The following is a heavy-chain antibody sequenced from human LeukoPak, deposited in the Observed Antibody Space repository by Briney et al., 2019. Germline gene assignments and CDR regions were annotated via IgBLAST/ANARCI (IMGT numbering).Heavy chain of an antibody. D-gene: IGHD6-6*01. CDR3: ARVVQLGFMDV. J-gene: IGHJ6*02. Sequence: PSETLSLTCAVYGGSFSGYYWSWIRQPPGKGLEWIGEINHSGSTNYNPSLKSRVTISVDTSKNQFSLKLSSVTAADTAVYYCARVVQLGFMDVWGQGTTVTVSS. V-gene: IGHV4-34*01. CDR1: GGSFSGYY. CDR2: INHSGST.